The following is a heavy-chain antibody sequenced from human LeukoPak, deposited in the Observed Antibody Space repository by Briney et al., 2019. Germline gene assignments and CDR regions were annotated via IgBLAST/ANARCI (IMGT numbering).Heavy chain of an antibody. CDR3: ARQRQRDGYNRGIAFDI. D-gene: IGHD5-24*01. Sequence: SVKVSCKASGGTFSSYAISWVRQAPGQGLEWMGRIIPIFGTANYAQKFQGRVTITTDESTSTAYMELSSLRSEDTAAYYCARQRQRDGYNRGIAFDIWGQGTMVTVSS. V-gene: IGHV1-69*05. CDR1: GGTFSSYA. CDR2: IIPIFGTA. J-gene: IGHJ3*02.